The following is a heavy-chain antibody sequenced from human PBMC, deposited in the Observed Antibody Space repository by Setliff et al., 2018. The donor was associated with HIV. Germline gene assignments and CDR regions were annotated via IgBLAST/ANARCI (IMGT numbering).Heavy chain of an antibody. Sequence: KPSETLSLTCAVYGGSFSDYSWTWIRRPPGKGLEWIGEIYHSGRTDHNPSLTSRVTMSIDSSKNQFSLRLSSVAVADTAVYYCARPTGGGNFDVWGPGTMVTVSS. CDR2: IYHSGRT. D-gene: IGHD7-27*01. CDR3: ARPTGGGNFDV. CDR1: GGSFSDYS. V-gene: IGHV4-34*01. J-gene: IGHJ3*01.